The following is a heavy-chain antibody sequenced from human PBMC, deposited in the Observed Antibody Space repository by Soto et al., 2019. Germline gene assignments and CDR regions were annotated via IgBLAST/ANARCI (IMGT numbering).Heavy chain of an antibody. J-gene: IGHJ4*02. CDR3: ARGEGPAPPY. V-gene: IGHV4-34*01. Sequence: QVQLQQWGAGLLKPSETLSLTCAAYGGSFSVYYWSWIRQSPGKGLEWIGEINHSGSTNYNPSLESRVTLSLDASKNQLSLRLSSVTAADMAVYYCARGEGPAPPYWGQGTLVTVSS. CDR2: INHSGST. D-gene: IGHD2-2*01. CDR1: GGSFSVYY.